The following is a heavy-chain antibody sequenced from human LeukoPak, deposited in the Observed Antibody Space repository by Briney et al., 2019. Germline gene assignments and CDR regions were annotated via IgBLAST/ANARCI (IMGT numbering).Heavy chain of an antibody. V-gene: IGHV4-39*02. CDR3: ARRRYYDSTGYFE. CDR1: GDFISSSSYY. CDR2: IYYTGKT. Sequence: PSETLSLTCTASGDFISSSSYYWGWIRQPPGKGLEWIRDIYYTGKTYYNPSLKSRVFISIDTSKNYFSLNLNFVTAADTAVYYCARRRYYDSTGYFEWGRGSLVTVSS. J-gene: IGHJ1*01. D-gene: IGHD3-22*01.